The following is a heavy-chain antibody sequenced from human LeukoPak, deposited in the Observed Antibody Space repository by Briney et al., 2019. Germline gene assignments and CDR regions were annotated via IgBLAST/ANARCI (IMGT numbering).Heavy chain of an antibody. Sequence: SETLSLTCTVSGGSISSYYWSWIRQPPGKGLEWIGYIYYSGSTNYNPSLKSRVTISVDTSKNQFSLKLSSVTAPDTAVYYCARGRYYYDSSGYHSNWFDPWGQGTLVTVSS. CDR1: GGSISSYY. J-gene: IGHJ5*02. D-gene: IGHD3-22*01. CDR3: ARGRYYYDSSGYHSNWFDP. V-gene: IGHV4-59*01. CDR2: IYYSGST.